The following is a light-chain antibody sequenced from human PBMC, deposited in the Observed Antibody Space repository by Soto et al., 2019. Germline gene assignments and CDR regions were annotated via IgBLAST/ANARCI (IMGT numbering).Light chain of an antibody. V-gene: IGKV3D-20*02. CDR2: GAS. CDR1: QSVSSSY. J-gene: IGKJ1*01. Sequence: IVLMQIASPLSFFPVKTATVSCISSQSVSSSYLAWYQQKTGQDPRLLIYGASSRATGIPDRFSGSGSGTDATLTISSRQAEDVAVYSCQQRSKWPGTSGQGTK. CDR3: QQRSKWPGT.